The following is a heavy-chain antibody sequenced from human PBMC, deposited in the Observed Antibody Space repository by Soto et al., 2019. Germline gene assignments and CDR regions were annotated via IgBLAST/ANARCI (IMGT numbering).Heavy chain of an antibody. V-gene: IGHV5-51*01. CDR2: MYPGDSDT. D-gene: IGHD2-15*01. CDR3: ATSQTCSGSSCFFFDS. CDR1: GYSFSNHW. J-gene: IGHJ4*02. Sequence: GESLKISCEGSGYSFSNHWIGWVRQMPGKGLEWMGIMYPGDSDTRYSPSFQGQVTISADKSISTAYLQWRSLKASDTAIYYCATSQTCSGSSCFFFDSWGQGTLVTVSS.